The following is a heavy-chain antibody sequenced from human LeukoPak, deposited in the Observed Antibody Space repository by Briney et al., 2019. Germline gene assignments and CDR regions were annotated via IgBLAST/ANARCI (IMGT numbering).Heavy chain of an antibody. Sequence: VRQAPGKGLEWVAVISYDGSNKYYADSVKGRFTISRDNSKNTLYLQMNSLRAEDTAVYYCARDPTYCSSTSCYPDYWGQGTLVTVS. D-gene: IGHD2-2*01. J-gene: IGHJ4*02. CDR2: ISYDGSNK. V-gene: IGHV3-30*01. CDR3: ARDPTYCSSTSCYPDY.